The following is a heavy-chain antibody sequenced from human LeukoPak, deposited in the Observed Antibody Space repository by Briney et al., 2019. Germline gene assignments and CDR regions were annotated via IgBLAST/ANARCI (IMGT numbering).Heavy chain of an antibody. J-gene: IGHJ3*02. CDR1: GYTFTSYD. D-gene: IGHD4-17*01. V-gene: IGHV1-8*03. CDR2: MNPNSGNT. CDR3: ARVRDYGDYVDAFDI. Sequence: ASVKVSCKASGYTFTSYDINWVRQATGQGREWIGWMNPNSGNTGYAQKFQGRVTITRNTSISTAYMELSSLRSEDTAVYYCARVRDYGDYVDAFDIWGQGTMVTVSS.